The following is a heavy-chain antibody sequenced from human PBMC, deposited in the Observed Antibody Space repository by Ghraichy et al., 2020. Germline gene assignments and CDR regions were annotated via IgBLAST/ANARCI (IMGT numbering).Heavy chain of an antibody. CDR3: ARLDIVVVVAAPGAFDI. J-gene: IGHJ3*02. CDR1: GGSISSGGYY. V-gene: IGHV4-31*03. D-gene: IGHD2-15*01. CDR2: IYYSGST. Sequence: SETLSLTCTVSGGSISSGGYYWSWIRQHPGKGLEWIGYIYYSGSTYYNPSLKSRVTISVDTSKNQFSLKLSSVTAADTAVYYCARLDIVVVVAAPGAFDIWGQGTMVTVSS.